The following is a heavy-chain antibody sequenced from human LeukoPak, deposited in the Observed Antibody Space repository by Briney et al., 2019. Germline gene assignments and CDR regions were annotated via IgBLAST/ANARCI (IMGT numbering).Heavy chain of an antibody. D-gene: IGHD3-10*01. CDR1: GFTFANFA. CDR2: ISSSSSYI. V-gene: IGHV3-21*01. Sequence: PGGSLRLSCVTSGFTFANFAMSWVRQAPGKGLEWVSSISSSSSYIYYADSVKGRFTISRDNAKNSLYLQMNSLRAEDTAVYYCARVLLWFGIANWFDPWGQGTLVTVSS. J-gene: IGHJ5*02. CDR3: ARVLLWFGIANWFDP.